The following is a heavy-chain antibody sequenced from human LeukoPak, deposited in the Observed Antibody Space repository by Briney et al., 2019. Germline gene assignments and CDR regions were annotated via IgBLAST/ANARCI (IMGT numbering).Heavy chain of an antibody. J-gene: IGHJ4*02. CDR1: GGTFSSYA. CDR3: ASTFVGYCSGGSCYHITTSWYYFDY. Sequence: ASVKVPCKASGGTFSSYAISWVRQAPGQGLEWMGGIIPIFGTANYAQKFQGRVTITTDESTSTAYMELSSLRSEDTAVYYCASTFVGYCSGGSCYHITTSWYYFDYWGQGTLVTVSS. V-gene: IGHV1-69*05. D-gene: IGHD2-15*01. CDR2: IIPIFGTA.